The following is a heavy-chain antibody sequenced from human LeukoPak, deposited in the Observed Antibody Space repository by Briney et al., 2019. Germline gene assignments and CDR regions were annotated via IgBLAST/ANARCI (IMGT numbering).Heavy chain of an antibody. J-gene: IGHJ5*02. V-gene: IGHV3-23*01. CDR1: GFTFSSYA. D-gene: IGHD3-3*01. Sequence: PGGSLRLSCTASGFTFSSYAMSWVRQAPGKGLEWVSAISGSGGSAYYADSVKGRFIISRDNSKNTLYLQMNSLRAEDTAVYYCAKDSYGFFVGHFDPWGQGTLVTVSS. CDR3: AKDSYGFFVGHFDP. CDR2: ISGSGGSA.